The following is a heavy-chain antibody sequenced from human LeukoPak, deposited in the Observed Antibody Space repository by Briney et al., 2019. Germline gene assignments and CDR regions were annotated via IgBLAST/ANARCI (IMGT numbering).Heavy chain of an antibody. CDR1: GFTFRIHG. CDR3: ASELTTVTPRTPAY. Sequence: GGSLRLSCAASGFTFRIHGMHWVRQAPGKGLEWVAFIWSDGNNKYYADSVKGRFTISRDNSKNTLSLQMNSLRAEDTAVYFCASELTTVTPRTPAYWGQGTLVTVSS. V-gene: IGHV3-33*01. J-gene: IGHJ4*02. CDR2: IWSDGNNK. D-gene: IGHD4-17*01.